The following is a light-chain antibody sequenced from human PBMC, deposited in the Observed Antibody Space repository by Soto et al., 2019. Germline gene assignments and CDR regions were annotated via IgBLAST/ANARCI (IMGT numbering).Light chain of an antibody. CDR2: RNN. J-gene: IGLJ3*02. CDR3: AAWDDSLSGRV. V-gene: IGLV1-47*01. Sequence: QLVLTQPPSASGTPGQRVTISCSGSSSNIGSNYVYWYQQLPGTAPKLLIYRNNQRPSGVPDRFSGSKSATSASLAISGLRSEDEADFYCAAWDDSLSGRVFGGGTKLTVL. CDR1: SSNIGSNY.